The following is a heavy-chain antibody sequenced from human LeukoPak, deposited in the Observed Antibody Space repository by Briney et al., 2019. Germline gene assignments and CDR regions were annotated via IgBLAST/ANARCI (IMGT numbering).Heavy chain of an antibody. J-gene: IGHJ4*02. CDR2: ISDSGGST. Sequence: GGSLRLFCAASGFTFSSYAMSWVRQAPGKGLEWVSAISDSGGSTYYADSVKGRFTISRDNSKNTLYLQMNSLRAEDTAVYYCAKQRPELLYFDYWGQGTLVTVSS. D-gene: IGHD1-14*01. CDR1: GFTFSSYA. CDR3: AKQRPELLYFDY. V-gene: IGHV3-23*01.